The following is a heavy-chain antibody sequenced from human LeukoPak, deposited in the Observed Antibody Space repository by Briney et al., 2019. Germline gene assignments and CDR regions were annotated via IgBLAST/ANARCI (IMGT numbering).Heavy chain of an antibody. Sequence: GGSLRLSCAASGFTFSSYSMNWVRQAPGKGLEWVAVIWYDGSNEYYVDSVKGRFTISRDNSKNTLYLQMNSLRAEDTAVYYCARDAGNYYLTYWGQGTLVTVSS. V-gene: IGHV3-33*08. CDR1: GFTFSSYS. CDR3: ARDAGNYYLTY. J-gene: IGHJ4*02. D-gene: IGHD1-7*01. CDR2: IWYDGSNE.